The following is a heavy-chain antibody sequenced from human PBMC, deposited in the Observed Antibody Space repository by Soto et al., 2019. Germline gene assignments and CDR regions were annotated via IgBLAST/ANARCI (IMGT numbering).Heavy chain of an antibody. Sequence: SETLSLTCTVSGDSITNNNYHWGWTRQPPGKGLEWIGTVYSNGNTYYNPSLKSRLAISVDTSKNQFSLSLISVTAADTAVYFCATESGSTYGYFDHWGQGTQVTVSS. CDR2: VYSNGNT. CDR3: ATESGSTYGYFDH. D-gene: IGHD5-18*01. V-gene: IGHV4-39*03. CDR1: GDSITNNNYH. J-gene: IGHJ4*02.